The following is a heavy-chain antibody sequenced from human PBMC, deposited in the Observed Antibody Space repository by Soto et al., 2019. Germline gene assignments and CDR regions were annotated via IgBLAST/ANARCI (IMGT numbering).Heavy chain of an antibody. V-gene: IGHV4-39*01. CDR2: IYYSGST. J-gene: IGHJ1*01. D-gene: IGHD3-10*02. CDR3: ARRLVGMCGAEYFQH. Sequence: QLQLQESGPGLVKPSETLSLTCTVSGGSISSSSYYWGWIRQPPGKGLEWFGSIYYSGSTYYDPSLKSRGTKSVDPSKNPFSLKLSSVTAADTAVYYCARRLVGMCGAEYFQHWGQGTLVTVSS. CDR1: GGSISSSSYY.